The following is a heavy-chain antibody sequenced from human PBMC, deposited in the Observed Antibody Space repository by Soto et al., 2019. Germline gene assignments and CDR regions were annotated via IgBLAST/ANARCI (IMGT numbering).Heavy chain of an antibody. CDR2: ISGSGGST. J-gene: IGHJ4*02. CDR1: GFTFSRNA. Sequence: GGSLRLSCAASGFTFSRNAMSWVRQAPGKGLEWVSAISGSGGSTYYADSVKGRFTISRDNSKNTLFLHMNSLRAGDTAVYYCAKDRGTNTIFGVVIYSNGSDYWGQGTLVTVSS. V-gene: IGHV3-23*01. D-gene: IGHD3-3*01. CDR3: AKDRGTNTIFGVVIYSNGSDY.